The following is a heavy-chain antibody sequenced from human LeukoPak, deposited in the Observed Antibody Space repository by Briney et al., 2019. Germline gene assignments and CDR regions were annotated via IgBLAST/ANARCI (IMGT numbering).Heavy chain of an antibody. CDR2: ISSSSSYI. J-gene: IGHJ4*02. D-gene: IGHD3-22*01. CDR1: GFTFSSYS. Sequence: SGGSLRLSCAASGFTFSSYSVNWVRQAPGKGLEWVSSISSSSSYIYYADSVKGRFTISRDNAKNSLYLQMNSLRAEDTAVYYCARDPSLYYYDSSGYPYYFDYWGQGTLVTVSS. CDR3: ARDPSLYYYDSSGYPYYFDY. V-gene: IGHV3-21*01.